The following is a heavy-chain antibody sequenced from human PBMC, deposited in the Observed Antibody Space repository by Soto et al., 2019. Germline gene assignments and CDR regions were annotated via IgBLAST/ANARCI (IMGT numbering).Heavy chain of an antibody. V-gene: IGHV3-48*02. CDR3: ALSRDGFTYGYYSGMDV. CDR2: ISGSGGTV. Sequence: EMKLVDSGGGLVQPGESLRLSCETSGFIFSGYGMNWARQAPGKGLEWISYISGSGGTVHYSDSVKGRFTISRDNAKASLYLQMHSLREEDTARYYCALSRDGFTYGYYSGMDVWGQGTTVIVS. J-gene: IGHJ6*02. CDR1: GFIFSGYG. D-gene: IGHD4-17*01.